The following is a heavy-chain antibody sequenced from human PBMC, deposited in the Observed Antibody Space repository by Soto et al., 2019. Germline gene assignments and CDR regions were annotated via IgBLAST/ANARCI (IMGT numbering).Heavy chain of an antibody. J-gene: IGHJ4*02. D-gene: IGHD3-22*01. CDR3: ARASREYYYDSSGYYFIDY. Sequence: SETLSLTCAVYGGSFSGYYWSWIRQPPGKGLEWIGEINHSGSTNYNPSLKSRVTISVDTSKNQFSLKLSSVTAADTAVYYCARASREYYYDSSGYYFIDYWGQGTLVTVSS. CDR1: GGSFSGYY. V-gene: IGHV4-34*01. CDR2: INHSGST.